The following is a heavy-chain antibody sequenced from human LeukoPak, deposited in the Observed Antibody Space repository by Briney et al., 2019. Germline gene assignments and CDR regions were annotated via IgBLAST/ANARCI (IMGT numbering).Heavy chain of an antibody. CDR2: IKSKTDGGTT. CDR3: TTMKGSSWYAENWFDP. D-gene: IGHD6-13*01. V-gene: IGHV3-15*01. CDR1: GFTFSNAW. Sequence: GGSLRLSCAASGFTFSNAWMSWVRQAPGKGLEWVGRIKSKTDGGTTDYAAPAKGRFTISRDDSKNTLYLQMNSLKTEDTAVYYCTTMKGSSWYAENWFDPWGQGTLVTVSS. J-gene: IGHJ5*02.